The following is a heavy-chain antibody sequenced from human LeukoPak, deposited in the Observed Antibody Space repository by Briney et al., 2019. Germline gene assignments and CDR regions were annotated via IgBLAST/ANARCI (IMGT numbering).Heavy chain of an antibody. V-gene: IGHV3-74*01. J-gene: IGHJ4*02. D-gene: IGHD6-19*01. Sequence: GGSLRLSCAASGFTISGYWMHWVRQAPGKGLVWVSRISGDGSITAYADSVKGRFTISRDNAKNTLYLQINSLRTDDTAVFYCARGGLGSAFDNWGQGTLVTVSS. CDR3: ARGGLGSAFDN. CDR2: ISGDGSIT. CDR1: GFTISGYW.